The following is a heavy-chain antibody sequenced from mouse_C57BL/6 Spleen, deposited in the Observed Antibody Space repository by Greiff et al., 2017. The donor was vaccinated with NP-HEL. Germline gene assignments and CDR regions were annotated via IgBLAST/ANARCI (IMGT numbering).Heavy chain of an antibody. Sequence: EVMLVESGGGLVKPGGSLKLSCAASGFTFSSYAMSWVRQTPEKRLEWVATISDGGSYTYYPDNVKGRFTVSRDNAKNNLYLQMSHLKSEDTAMYYCARAVFITTVVGGYFDYWGQGTTLTVSS. D-gene: IGHD1-1*01. J-gene: IGHJ2*01. CDR2: ISDGGSYT. V-gene: IGHV5-4*03. CDR3: ARAVFITTVVGGYFDY. CDR1: GFTFSSYA.